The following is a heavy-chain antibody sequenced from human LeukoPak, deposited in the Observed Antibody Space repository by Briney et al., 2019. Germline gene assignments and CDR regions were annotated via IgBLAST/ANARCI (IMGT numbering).Heavy chain of an antibody. V-gene: IGHV3-33*01. D-gene: IGHD2-2*01. J-gene: IGHJ5*02. Sequence: GRSLRLSCAASGFTFNSYGMHWVRQAPGKGLEWVAVIWYDGSDKYYADSVKGRFTISRDNSKNTLYLQMNSLRAEDTAVYYCAREDCSSTSCLTRNWFDPWGQGTLVSVS. CDR2: IWYDGSDK. CDR1: GFTFNSYG. CDR3: AREDCSSTSCLTRNWFDP.